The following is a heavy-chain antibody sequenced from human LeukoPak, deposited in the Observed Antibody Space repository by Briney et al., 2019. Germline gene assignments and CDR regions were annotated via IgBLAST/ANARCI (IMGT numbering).Heavy chain of an antibody. V-gene: IGHV4-59*01. D-gene: IGHD1-1*01. CDR1: GGSISNYY. CDR2: IHNSGST. J-gene: IGHJ4*02. CDR3: ARGGGWGNWNDAVDY. Sequence: SETLSLTCTVSGGSISNYYRSWIRQTPGKGLEWIGYIHNSGSTKYNPSLKSPVSISVDTSKNQFSLKVNSVTAADTAVYYCARGGGWGNWNDAVDYWGQGTLVTVSS.